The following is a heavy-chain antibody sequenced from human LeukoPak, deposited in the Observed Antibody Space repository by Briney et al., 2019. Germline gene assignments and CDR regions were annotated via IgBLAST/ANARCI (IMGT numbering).Heavy chain of an antibody. CDR1: GFTFSSYG. V-gene: IGHV3-30*18. Sequence: GGSLRLSCAASGFTFSSYGMHWVRQAPGKGLEWVAVISYDGSNKYYADSVKGRFTISRDNSKNTLYLQMNSLRAEDTAVYYCAKEPLKDSSSWYPLRDWGQGTLVTVSS. CDR2: ISYDGSNK. J-gene: IGHJ4*02. D-gene: IGHD6-13*01. CDR3: AKEPLKDSSSWYPLRD.